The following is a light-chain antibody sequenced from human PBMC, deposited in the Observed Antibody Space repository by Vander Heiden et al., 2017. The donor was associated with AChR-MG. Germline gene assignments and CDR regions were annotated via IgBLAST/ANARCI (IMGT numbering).Light chain of an antibody. Sequence: DIQMTQSPSSLSASVGDRVTITCRASQAISNYLAWYQQKPGKVPKLLIYAASALQSGVPSRFSGSGSGTDFTLTISSLKPEDVATYYCQKYNSAPRTFGQGTKVEI. J-gene: IGKJ1*01. CDR3: QKYNSAPRT. CDR1: QAISNY. CDR2: AAS. V-gene: IGKV1-27*01.